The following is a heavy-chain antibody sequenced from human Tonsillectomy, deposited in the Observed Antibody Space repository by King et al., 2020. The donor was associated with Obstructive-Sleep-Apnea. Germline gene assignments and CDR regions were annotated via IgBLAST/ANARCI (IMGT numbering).Heavy chain of an antibody. J-gene: IGHJ4*02. CDR1: GFTFSSYA. V-gene: IGHV3-30*04. CDR3: ARVRRIAVAAPAGY. D-gene: IGHD6-19*01. CDR2: ISYDGSNK. Sequence: VQLVESGGGVVQPGRSLRLSCAASGFTFSSYAMHWVRQAPGKGLEWVAVISYDGSNKYYADSVKGRFTISRDNSKNTLYLQMNSLRAEDTAVYYCARVRRIAVAAPAGYWGQGTLVTVSS.